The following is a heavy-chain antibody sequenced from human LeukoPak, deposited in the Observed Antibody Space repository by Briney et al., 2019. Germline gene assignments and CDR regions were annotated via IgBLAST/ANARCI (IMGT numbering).Heavy chain of an antibody. CDR2: INHSGST. CDR1: GGSFSGYY. CDR3: VSHPYSSYYYHMDV. V-gene: IGHV4-34*01. Sequence: PSETLSLTCAGYGGSFSGYYWSWIRQPPGKGQEWIGEINHSGSTNYNPSLKSRVTIPVDTSKNQFSLKLSSVTAADTAVYYCVSHPYSSYYYHMDVWGRGTTVTVSS. D-gene: IGHD5-18*01. J-gene: IGHJ6*02.